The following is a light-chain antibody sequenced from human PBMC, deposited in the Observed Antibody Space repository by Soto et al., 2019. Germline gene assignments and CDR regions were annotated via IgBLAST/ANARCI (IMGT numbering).Light chain of an antibody. CDR1: SSNIGGRT. CDR2: SNN. V-gene: IGLV1-44*01. Sequence: SVLTQPPSASGTPGQSVTISCSGSSSNIGGRTVNWYQQLPGTAPKLLIYSNNQRPSGVPDRFSGSKSGTSASLAISGLQSEDEADYYCAAWDDSLNGPVFGGGTKLTVL. J-gene: IGLJ2*01. CDR3: AAWDDSLNGPV.